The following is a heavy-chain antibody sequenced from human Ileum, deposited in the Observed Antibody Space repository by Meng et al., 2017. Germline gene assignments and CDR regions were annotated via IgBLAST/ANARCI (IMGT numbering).Heavy chain of an antibody. D-gene: IGHD1-26*01. Sequence: GGSLRLSCAASGFTLSDHYMDWVRQAPGKGLEWVGRSGNRANSYTTEYAASVKGRFTISRDDSKNSLYLQMNSLKTEDTAVYYCTRGYSGTYIYAFDIWGQGTMVTVSS. CDR3: TRGYSGTYIYAFDI. CDR1: GFTLSDHY. CDR2: SGNRANSYTT. J-gene: IGHJ3*02. V-gene: IGHV3-72*01.